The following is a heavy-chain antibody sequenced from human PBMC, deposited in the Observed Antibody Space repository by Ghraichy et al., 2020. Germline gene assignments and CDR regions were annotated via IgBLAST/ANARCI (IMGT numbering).Heavy chain of an antibody. D-gene: IGHD2/OR15-2a*01. J-gene: IGHJ3*02. CDR1: GDSVSSNNVA. CDR3: ARGHNSAFDI. Sequence: QTLSLTRAISGDSVSSNNVAWNWIRQSPSRGLEWLGRTYYESKWYNDYAVSVRSRITVNPDTSKNQISLQLNSLTPEDTAVYYCARGHNSAFDIWGQGTMVTVSS. V-gene: IGHV6-1*01. CDR2: TYYESKWYN.